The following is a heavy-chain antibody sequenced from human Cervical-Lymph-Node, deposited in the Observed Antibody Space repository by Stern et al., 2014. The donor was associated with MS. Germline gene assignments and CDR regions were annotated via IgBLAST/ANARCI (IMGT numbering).Heavy chain of an antibody. CDR1: GGSVSDSSYY. V-gene: IGHV4-39*01. Sequence: QVQLQESGPGLVKPSETLSLTCAVSGGSVSDSSYYWGWIRQPPGKGLEWIGSVSYTGSTYNNPSLKSRVTISVDTTKNLFSLQLPSVTAADTALYYCSRHLPYSSSWYNWFDPWGQGTLVTVSS. J-gene: IGHJ5*02. CDR3: SRHLPYSSSWYNWFDP. CDR2: VSYTGST. D-gene: IGHD6-13*01.